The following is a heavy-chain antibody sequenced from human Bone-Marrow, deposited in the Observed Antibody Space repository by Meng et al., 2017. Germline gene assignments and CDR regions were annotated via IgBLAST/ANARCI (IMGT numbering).Heavy chain of an antibody. J-gene: IGHJ6*02. CDR3: TTDWAVTYYYYGMDV. Sequence: GESLKISCAASGFYFNNAWMSWVRQAPGKGLEWVGRIKSKTDGGTTDYAAPVKGRFTISRDDSKNTLYLQMNSLKTEDTAVYYCTTDWAVTYYYYGMDVWGQGTTVTVSS. V-gene: IGHV3-15*01. CDR2: IKSKTDGGTT. D-gene: IGHD4-17*01. CDR1: GFYFNNAW.